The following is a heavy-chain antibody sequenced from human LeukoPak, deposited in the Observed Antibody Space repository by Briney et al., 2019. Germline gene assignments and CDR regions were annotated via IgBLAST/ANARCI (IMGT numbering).Heavy chain of an antibody. D-gene: IGHD1-26*01. CDR2: IRCDGSNK. J-gene: IGHJ5*02. V-gene: IGHV3-30*02. CDR1: GFTFSSYG. CDR3: AKDRSSLLSYPNVLSS. Sequence: PGGSLRLSCAASGFTFSSYGMHWVRQAPGKGLEWVAFIRCDGSNKYYADSVKGRFTISRDNSKNTLYLQMNSLRAEDTAVYYCAKDRSSLLSYPNVLSSWGQGTLVTVSS.